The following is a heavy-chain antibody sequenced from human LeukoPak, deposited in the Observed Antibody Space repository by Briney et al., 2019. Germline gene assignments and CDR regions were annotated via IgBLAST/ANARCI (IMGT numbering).Heavy chain of an antibody. J-gene: IGHJ4*02. CDR1: GYTFTSYG. Sequence: ASVKVSCKASGYTFTSYGISWVRQAPGQGLEWMGWINPNSGGTNYAQKFQGRVTMTRDTSISTAYMELSRLRSDDTAVYYCARDHTYYYDSSGYVGVDYWGQGTLVTVSS. CDR3: ARDHTYYYDSSGYVGVDY. V-gene: IGHV1-2*02. D-gene: IGHD3-22*01. CDR2: INPNSGGT.